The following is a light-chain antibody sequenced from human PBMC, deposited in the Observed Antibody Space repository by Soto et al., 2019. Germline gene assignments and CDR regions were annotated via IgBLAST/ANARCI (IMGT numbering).Light chain of an antibody. CDR2: GVT. CDR3: SSYTTSTTL. V-gene: IGLV2-14*01. CDR1: SSDVGDYNY. Sequence: QSALTQPASVSGSPGQSITMSCTGTSSDVGDYNYVSWYQQHPGKAPRLMIYGVTNRPSGVSNRFSGSKSGNTASLTISGLQAEDEADYYCSSYTTSTTLFGGGTKLTVL. J-gene: IGLJ2*01.